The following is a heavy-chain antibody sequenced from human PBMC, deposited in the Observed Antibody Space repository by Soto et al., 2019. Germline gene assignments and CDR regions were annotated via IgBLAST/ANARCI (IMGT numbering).Heavy chain of an antibody. D-gene: IGHD1-1*01. CDR2: IKSKTDGGTT. CDR3: ARANDLNAFDI. Sequence: PGGSLRLSCAASGVTFSNAWMNWVRQAPGKGLEWVGRIKSKTDGGTTDYAAPVKGRFTISRDDSKNTLYLQMNSLETEDTAVYYCARANDLNAFDIWGQGTMVTVSS. V-gene: IGHV3-15*07. J-gene: IGHJ3*02. CDR1: GVTFSNAW.